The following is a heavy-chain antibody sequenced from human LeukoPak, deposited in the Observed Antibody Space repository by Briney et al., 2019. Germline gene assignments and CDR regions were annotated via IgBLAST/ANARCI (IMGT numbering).Heavy chain of an antibody. CDR2: ITWNSAAI. Sequence: PGGSLRLSCAASGFTFDDYTMHWVRQAPGKGLEWVAGITWNSAAISYAGSVKGRFTISRDNAANFLYLQMNSLRPEDTALYYCATKAIGIFDYWGQGTLVTVSS. CDR1: GFTFDDYT. D-gene: IGHD3-10*01. V-gene: IGHV3-9*01. CDR3: ATKAIGIFDY. J-gene: IGHJ4*02.